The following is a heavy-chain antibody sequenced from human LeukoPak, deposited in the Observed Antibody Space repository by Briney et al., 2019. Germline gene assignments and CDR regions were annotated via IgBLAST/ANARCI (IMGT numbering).Heavy chain of an antibody. V-gene: IGHV4-39*07. Sequence: SETLSLTCTVSGGSITSRTYYWGWIRQPPWKGLEWIGSIHYSGSTYYSPSLKSRVTISVDTSKNQFSLKLRSVTAADTAVYYCTRVECTDGSCYTFDYWGQGTLVIVSS. CDR3: TRVECTDGSCYTFDY. CDR1: GGSITSRTYY. D-gene: IGHD2-15*01. CDR2: IHYSGST. J-gene: IGHJ4*02.